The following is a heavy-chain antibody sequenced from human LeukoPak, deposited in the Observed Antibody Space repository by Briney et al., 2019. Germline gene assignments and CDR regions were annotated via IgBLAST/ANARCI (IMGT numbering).Heavy chain of an antibody. J-gene: IGHJ5*02. V-gene: IGHV1-2*02. CDR1: GYTFTGYY. Sequence: ASVKVSCKASGYTFTGYYMHWVRQAPGQGLEWMGWINPNSGGTNYAQKFQGRVTMTRDTSISTAYMELNRLRSDDTAVYYCARTLLWFGESGFDPWGQGTLVTVSS. CDR3: ARTLLWFGESGFDP. CDR2: INPNSGGT. D-gene: IGHD3-10*01.